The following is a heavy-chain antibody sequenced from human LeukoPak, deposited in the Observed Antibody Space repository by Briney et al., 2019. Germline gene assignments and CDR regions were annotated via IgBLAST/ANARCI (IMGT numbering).Heavy chain of an antibody. V-gene: IGHV4-4*07. D-gene: IGHD6-19*01. J-gene: IGHJ4*02. Sequence: SETLSLTCTVSGGSISSYYWSWIRQPAGKELEWIGRISSSGSTNCNPFLQSRVTMSVDTSKNQFSLKLSSVTAADTAIYYCARGELDSSGWLRFGYWGQGTLVTVSS. CDR2: ISSSGST. CDR3: ARGELDSSGWLRFGY. CDR1: GGSISSYY.